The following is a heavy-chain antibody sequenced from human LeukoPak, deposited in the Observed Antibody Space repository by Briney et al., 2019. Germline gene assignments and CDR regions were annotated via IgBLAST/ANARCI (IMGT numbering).Heavy chain of an antibody. D-gene: IGHD6-6*01. J-gene: IGHJ2*01. Sequence: GASVKVSCKASGYASTSYGISWVRQAPGQGLEWMGWISAYNGNTNYAQKLQGRVTMTTDTSTSTAYMELRSLRSDDTAVYYCARAGFWAARMGWYFDLWGRGTLATVSS. V-gene: IGHV1-18*01. CDR2: ISAYNGNT. CDR1: GYASTSYG. CDR3: ARAGFWAARMGWYFDL.